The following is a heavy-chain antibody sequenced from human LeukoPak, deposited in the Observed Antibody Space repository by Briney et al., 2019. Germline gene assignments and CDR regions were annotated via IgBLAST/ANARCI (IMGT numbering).Heavy chain of an antibody. J-gene: IGHJ4*02. Sequence: EASVKVSCKASGYTFTSYYMHWVRQAPGQGLEWMGIINPSGGSTSYAQKFQGRVTMTRDTSISTAYMELSRLRSDDTAVYYCARGYRPAAIDWGQGTLVTVSS. D-gene: IGHD2-2*01. V-gene: IGHV1-46*01. CDR3: ARGYRPAAID. CDR1: GYTFTSYY. CDR2: INPSGGST.